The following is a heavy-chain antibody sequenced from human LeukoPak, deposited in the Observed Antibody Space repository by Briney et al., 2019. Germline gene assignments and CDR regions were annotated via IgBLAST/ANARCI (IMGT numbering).Heavy chain of an antibody. D-gene: IGHD1-26*01. CDR3: ARRQAEGATWEFDY. V-gene: IGHV4-59*08. J-gene: IGHJ4*02. CDR2: IYYSGST. CDR1: GGSISRYY. Sequence: PSETLSLTCTVPGGSISRYYWSWIRQPPGKGLEWIGYIYYSGSTNYNPSLKSRVTISVDTSKNQFSLKLSSVTAADTAVYYCARRQAEGATWEFDYWGQGTLVTVSS.